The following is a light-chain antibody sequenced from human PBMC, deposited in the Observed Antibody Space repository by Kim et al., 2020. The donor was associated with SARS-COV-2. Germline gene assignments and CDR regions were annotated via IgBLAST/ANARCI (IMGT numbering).Light chain of an antibody. CDR1: SSNIGAGYA. V-gene: IGLV1-40*01. J-gene: IGLJ1*01. Sequence: VTVSCTGSSSNIGAGYAVHWYQQRPGTAPKLLISANNNRPSGVPDRFSGSKSGTSASLAITGLQAEDEADYYCQSYDSSLSGFVFGTGTKVTVL. CDR3: QSYDSSLSGFV. CDR2: ANN.